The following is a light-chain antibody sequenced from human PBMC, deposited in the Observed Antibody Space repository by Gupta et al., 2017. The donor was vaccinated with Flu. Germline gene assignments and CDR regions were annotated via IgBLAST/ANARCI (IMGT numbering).Light chain of an antibody. V-gene: IGKV1-39*01. Sequence: PSSLSASVGDRVTITCRASQSISSYLNWYQQKPGKAPKLLIYAASSLQSGVPSRFSGSGSGTDFTLTISRLQPEDFATYYCQQRDSTPLTFGGGTKVEIK. CDR3: QQRDSTPLT. CDR1: QSISSY. CDR2: AAS. J-gene: IGKJ4*01.